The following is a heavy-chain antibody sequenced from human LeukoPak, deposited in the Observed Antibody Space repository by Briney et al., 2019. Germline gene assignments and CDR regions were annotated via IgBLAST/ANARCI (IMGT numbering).Heavy chain of an antibody. Sequence: SETLSLTCTVSGGSISSFYWSWIRQPPGKGLEWIGYMYYSGSTNYNPSLKSRVTMSVDTSKNQFSLKLSSVTAADTAVYYCARDEGYWGQGTLVTVSS. CDR2: MYYSGST. CDR3: ARDEGY. CDR1: GGSISSFY. J-gene: IGHJ4*02. V-gene: IGHV4-59*01.